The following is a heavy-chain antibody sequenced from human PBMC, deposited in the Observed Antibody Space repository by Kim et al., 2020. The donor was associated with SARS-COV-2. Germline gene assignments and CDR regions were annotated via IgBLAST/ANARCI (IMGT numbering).Heavy chain of an antibody. CDR3: ARDRGVARGKYYYYGMDV. Sequence: GGSLRLSCAASGFTFSSYSMNWVRQAPGKGLEWVSSISSSSSYIYYADSVKGRFTISRDNAKNSLYLQMNSLRAEDTAVYYCARDRGVARGKYYYYGMDVWGQGTTVTVSS. J-gene: IGHJ6*02. CDR1: GFTFSSYS. CDR2: ISSSSSYI. D-gene: IGHD5-12*01. V-gene: IGHV3-21*01.